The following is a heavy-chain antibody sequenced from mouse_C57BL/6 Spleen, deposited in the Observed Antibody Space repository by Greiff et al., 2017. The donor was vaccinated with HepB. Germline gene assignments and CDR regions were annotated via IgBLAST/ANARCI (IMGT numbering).Heavy chain of an antibody. D-gene: IGHD1-1*01. V-gene: IGHV1-7*01. CDR1: GYTFTSYW. CDR2: INPSSGYT. Sequence: QVQLQQSGAELAKPGASVKLSCKASGYTFTSYWMHWVKQRPGQGLEWIGYINPSSGYTKYNQKFKDKATLTADKSSSTAYMQLSSLTYEDSAVYYCFTVVAHWYFDVWGTGTTVTVSS. CDR3: FTVVAHWYFDV. J-gene: IGHJ1*03.